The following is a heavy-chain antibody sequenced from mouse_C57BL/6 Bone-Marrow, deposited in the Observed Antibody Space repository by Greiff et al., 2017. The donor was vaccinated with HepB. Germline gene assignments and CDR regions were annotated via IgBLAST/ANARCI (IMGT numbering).Heavy chain of an antibody. CDR1: GYTFTDYN. V-gene: IGHV1-18*01. CDR3: ARRLGIYYSKRGYYFDY. J-gene: IGHJ2*01. Sequence: EVQLQQSGPELVKPGASVKIPCKASGYTFTDYNMDWVKQSHGKSLEWIGDINPNNGGTIYNQKFKGKATLTVDKSSSTAYMELRSLTSEDTAVYYCARRLGIYYSKRGYYFDYWGQGTTLTVSS. CDR2: INPNNGGT. D-gene: IGHD2-5*01.